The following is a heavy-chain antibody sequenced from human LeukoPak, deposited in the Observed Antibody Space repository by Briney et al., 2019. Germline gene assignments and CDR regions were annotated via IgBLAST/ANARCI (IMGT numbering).Heavy chain of an antibody. J-gene: IGHJ4*02. V-gene: IGHV4-30-4*08. CDR2: IYYSGST. CDR1: GFTFSSYA. CDR3: ARVTYYYDSSGYGYYFDY. Sequence: LRLSCAASGFTFSSYAMSWIRQPPGKGLEWIGYIYYSGSTYYNPSLKSRVTISVDTSKNQFSLKLSSVTAADTAVYYCARVTYYYDSSGYGYYFDYWGQGTLVTVSS. D-gene: IGHD3-22*01.